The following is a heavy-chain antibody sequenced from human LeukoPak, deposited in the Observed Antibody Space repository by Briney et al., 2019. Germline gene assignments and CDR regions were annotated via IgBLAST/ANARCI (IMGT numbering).Heavy chain of an antibody. J-gene: IGHJ3*02. D-gene: IGHD3-22*01. V-gene: IGHV4-4*07. CDR2: IYTSGNI. CDR3: ARGPYSYDSSGAFDI. CDR1: GASISSYY. Sequence: SETLSLTCTVSGASISSYYWSWIRQPAGKGLEWIGRIYTSGNIDYNPSLKSRVTMSVDTSKNQFSLKLSSVTAADTAVYFCARGPYSYDSSGAFDIWGQGTMVTVSS.